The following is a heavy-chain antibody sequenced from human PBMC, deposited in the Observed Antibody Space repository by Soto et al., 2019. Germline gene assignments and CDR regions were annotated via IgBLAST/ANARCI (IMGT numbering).Heavy chain of an antibody. J-gene: IGHJ5*02. V-gene: IGHV3-48*02. Sequence: PGGSLRLSCAASGFTFSSYSMNWVRQAPGKGLEWISYISSHSSTLYYADSVKGRFTISRDNAGNSLYLQMNSLRDEATAVYYCVRDGSGNLYLNWFDPWGQGTLVTVSS. CDR1: GFTFSSYS. CDR3: VRDGSGNLYLNWFDP. D-gene: IGHD6-19*01. CDR2: ISSHSSTL.